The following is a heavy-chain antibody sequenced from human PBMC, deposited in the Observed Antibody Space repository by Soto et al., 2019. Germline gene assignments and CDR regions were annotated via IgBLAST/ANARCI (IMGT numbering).Heavy chain of an antibody. CDR2: ISHTGTT. D-gene: IGHD2-2*01. J-gene: IGHJ4*02. CDR1: GDSISGSQW. V-gene: IGHV4-4*02. Sequence: SETLSLTCAVSGDSISGSQWWSWVRLPPGKGLEWIGEISHTGTTNYNPSLKSRVTMSVDKPKNQFSLNLTSVTAADTAVYYCARDISSRDEYFDYWGQGTVVTVYS. CDR3: ARDISSRDEYFDY.